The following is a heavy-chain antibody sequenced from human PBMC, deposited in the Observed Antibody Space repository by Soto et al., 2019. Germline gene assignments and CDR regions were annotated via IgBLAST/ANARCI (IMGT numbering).Heavy chain of an antibody. CDR1: GFTFGEYA. Sequence: GGSLRLSGTASGFTFGEYAMSWFREAPGKGREGVGFIRSKAYGGTTEYAASVKGRFTISRDDSNSIAYLQMTSLNPEDTAVYYCTRSSPYYDFWSGQNNPGAFDIWAQGTMVTVSS. V-gene: IGHV3-49*03. CDR3: TRSSPYYDFWSGQNNPGAFDI. J-gene: IGHJ3*02. D-gene: IGHD3-3*01. CDR2: IRSKAYGGTT.